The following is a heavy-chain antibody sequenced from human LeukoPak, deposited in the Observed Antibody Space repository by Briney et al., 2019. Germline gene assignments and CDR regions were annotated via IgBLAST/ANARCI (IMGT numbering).Heavy chain of an antibody. D-gene: IGHD3-3*01. Sequence: SETLSLTCTVSGGSISSYYWGWIRQPPGKGLEWIGYIYTSGSTNYNPSLKSRVTISVDTSKNQFSLKLSSVTAADTAVYYCARGYYDFWSDYNWFDPWGQGTLVTVSS. CDR2: IYTSGST. V-gene: IGHV4-4*09. CDR3: ARGYYDFWSDYNWFDP. J-gene: IGHJ5*02. CDR1: GGSISSYY.